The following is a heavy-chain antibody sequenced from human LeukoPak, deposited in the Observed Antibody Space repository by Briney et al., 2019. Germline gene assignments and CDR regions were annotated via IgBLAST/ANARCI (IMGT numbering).Heavy chain of an antibody. Sequence: GASVKVSCKASGYTFTGYYMHWVRQAPGQGLEWMGWINPNSGGTNYAQKFQGRVTMTRDTSISTAYMELSRLRSDDTAVYYCARAIVGAPIDAFDIWGQGTMVTVSS. CDR3: ARAIVGAPIDAFDI. CDR1: GYTFTGYY. CDR2: INPNSGGT. J-gene: IGHJ3*02. D-gene: IGHD1-26*01. V-gene: IGHV1-2*02.